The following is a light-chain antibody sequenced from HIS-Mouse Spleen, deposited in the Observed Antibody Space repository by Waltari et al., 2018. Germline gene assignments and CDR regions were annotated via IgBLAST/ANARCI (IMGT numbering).Light chain of an antibody. CDR1: SSDVCRYNR. V-gene: IGLV2-18*02. CDR3: SSYTSSSTV. J-gene: IGLJ1*01. CDR2: EVS. Sequence: QSALTQPPSVSGSHGQSVTISCTGTSSDVCRYNRVSWYQQPPGTAPKLMIYEVSNRPSGVPDRFSGSKSGNTASLTISGLQAEDEADYYCSSYTSSSTVFGTGTKVTVL.